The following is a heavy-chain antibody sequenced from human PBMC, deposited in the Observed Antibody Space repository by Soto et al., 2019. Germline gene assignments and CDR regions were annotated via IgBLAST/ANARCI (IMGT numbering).Heavy chain of an antibody. CDR3: ARIGYSSSWYGDDAFDI. CDR2: IKHDGSVQ. V-gene: IGHV3-7*03. J-gene: IGHJ3*02. Sequence: GGSLRLSCAASGFTVSSNYMSWVRQAPGKGLEWVADIKHDGSVQYYVDSVKGRLTISRDNAKNSLYLQMNSLRAEDTAVYYCARIGYSSSWYGDDAFDIWGQGTMVTVSS. CDR1: GFTVSSNY. D-gene: IGHD6-13*01.